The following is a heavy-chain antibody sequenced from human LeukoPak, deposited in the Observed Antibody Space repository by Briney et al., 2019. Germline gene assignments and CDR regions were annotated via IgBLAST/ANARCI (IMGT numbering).Heavy chain of an antibody. CDR1: GFTSSSYG. CDR2: ISYDGSNK. CDR3: AKGQYYYDSSGYYTPLLSYYGMDV. J-gene: IGHJ6*02. Sequence: HPGGSLRLSCAASGFTSSSYGMHWVRQAPGKGLEWVAVISYDGSNKYYADSVKGRFTISRDNSKNTLYLQMNSLRAEDTAVYYCAKGQYYYDSSGYYTPLLSYYGMDVWGQGTTVTVSS. V-gene: IGHV3-30*18. D-gene: IGHD3-22*01.